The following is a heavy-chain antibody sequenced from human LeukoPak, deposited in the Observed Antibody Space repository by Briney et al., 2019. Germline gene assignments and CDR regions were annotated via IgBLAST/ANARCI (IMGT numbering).Heavy chain of an antibody. D-gene: IGHD3-22*01. CDR3: ARTTYYYDSSGYFTFDY. J-gene: IGHJ4*02. V-gene: IGHV1-8*01. Sequence: GASVKVSCKASGYTFTSYDINWVRQATGQGLEWMGWMNPNSGNTGYAQKFQGRVTITADESTSTAYMELSSLRSEDTAVYYCARTTYYYDSSGYFTFDYWGQGTLVTVSS. CDR1: GYTFTSYD. CDR2: MNPNSGNT.